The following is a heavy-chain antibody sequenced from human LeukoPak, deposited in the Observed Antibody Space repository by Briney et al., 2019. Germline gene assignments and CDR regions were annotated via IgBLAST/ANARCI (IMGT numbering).Heavy chain of an antibody. CDR2: IRYDGSNE. Sequence: PGGSLRLSCAASGFTFSSYGMHWVRQAPGKGLEWVAFIRYDGSNENYADSVKGRFTISRDNSKNTLYLQMNSLRAEDTAVYYCAKVLPGPEEFHAFDIWGQGTMVTVSS. CDR3: AKVLPGPEEFHAFDI. V-gene: IGHV3-30*02. CDR1: GFTFSSYG. J-gene: IGHJ3*02. D-gene: IGHD3-10*01.